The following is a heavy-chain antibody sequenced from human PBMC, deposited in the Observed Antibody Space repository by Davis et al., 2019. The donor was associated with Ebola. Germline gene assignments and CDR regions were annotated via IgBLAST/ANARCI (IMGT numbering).Heavy chain of an antibody. Sequence: GESLKISCAASGFTFSNYWMHWVRQAPGKGLVWVSRINRDESGTTYADSVKGRFTISRDNAKNTLYLQMNSLRAEDTAVYYCARGTTREYSGYAGYWGQGTLVTVS. CDR2: INRDESGT. J-gene: IGHJ4*02. V-gene: IGHV3-74*01. CDR3: ARGTTREYSGYAGY. D-gene: IGHD5-12*01. CDR1: GFTFSNYW.